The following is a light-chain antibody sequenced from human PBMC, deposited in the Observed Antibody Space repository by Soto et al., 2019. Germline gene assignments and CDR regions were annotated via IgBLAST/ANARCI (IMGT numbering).Light chain of an antibody. CDR3: VQALQNGWT. Sequence: IVMTQSPLSLPVTPGEPAYISCRSIQSLLHSNGFNYLAWYLQKPGQSPQILIYLGSTRASGGPARCSGSGLCSAFIPEIISVEAADVGVYYSVQALQNGWTFGQGTKVEIK. J-gene: IGKJ1*01. CDR2: LGS. V-gene: IGKV2-28*01. CDR1: QSLLHSNGFNY.